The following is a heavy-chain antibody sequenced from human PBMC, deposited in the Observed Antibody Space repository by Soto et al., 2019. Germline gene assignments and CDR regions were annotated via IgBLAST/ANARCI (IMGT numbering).Heavy chain of an antibody. CDR3: ARGGGVGVAGSAAFEM. J-gene: IGHJ3*02. Sequence: QLHLVQSGAVVKKPGASVTVSCSASGYPVTAYYMHWVRQAPGRGLEWMGGINPATGAAKYTQPFQGRATMTRDTSPSTVFMELSGLTSEDTAVFYCARGGGVGVAGSAAFEMWGQGTLVTVSS. D-gene: IGHD3-3*01. CDR1: GYPVTAYY. CDR2: INPATGAA. V-gene: IGHV1-2*02.